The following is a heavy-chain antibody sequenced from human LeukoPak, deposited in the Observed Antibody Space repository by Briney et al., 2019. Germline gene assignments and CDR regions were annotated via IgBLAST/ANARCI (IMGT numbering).Heavy chain of an antibody. Sequence: GGSLRLSCAASGFTFSDYYMSWIRQAPGKGLEWVSYISSSGSTIYYADSVKGRFTISRDNAKNSLYLQMNSLRAEDTAVYYCARGVTRCLQSHAFDIWGQGTMVTVSS. J-gene: IGHJ3*02. CDR1: GFTFSDYY. CDR3: ARGVTRCLQSHAFDI. V-gene: IGHV3-11*01. D-gene: IGHD5-24*01. CDR2: ISSSGSTI.